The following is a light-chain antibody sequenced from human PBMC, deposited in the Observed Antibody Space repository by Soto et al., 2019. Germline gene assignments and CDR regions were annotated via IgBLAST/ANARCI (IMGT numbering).Light chain of an antibody. CDR2: SDN. J-gene: IGLJ2*01. CDR1: SSNIGSNP. V-gene: IGLV1-44*01. Sequence: QSVLTQPPSASGTPGQRVTISCSGSSSNIGSNPVSWYQQLPGTAPKSLIYSDNQRPSGVPDRISGSRSGTSASLAISGLQSEDEAEYYCAAWDDSLRGRLFGGGTKLTVL. CDR3: AAWDDSLRGRL.